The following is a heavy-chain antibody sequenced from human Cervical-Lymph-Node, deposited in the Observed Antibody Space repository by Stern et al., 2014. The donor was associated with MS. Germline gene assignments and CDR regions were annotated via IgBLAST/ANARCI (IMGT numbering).Heavy chain of an antibody. Sequence: VQLVESGPRLVKPSQTLSLTCTVSGDSMSSDNYYWSWIRQPAGKGLEWIGRIYTSGSTNYNPSLKSRITISVRPSATPVPPKLSSVTAADTAVYYCARGLATTNFDYWGQGTLVTVSS. CDR1: GDSMSSDNYY. V-gene: IGHV4-61*02. CDR3: ARGLATTNFDY. CDR2: IYTSGST. D-gene: IGHD5-24*01. J-gene: IGHJ4*02.